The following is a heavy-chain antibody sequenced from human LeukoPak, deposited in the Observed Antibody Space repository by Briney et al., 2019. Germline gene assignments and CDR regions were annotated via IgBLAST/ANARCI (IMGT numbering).Heavy chain of an antibody. J-gene: IGHJ4*02. D-gene: IGHD3-10*01. CDR2: INKDGGEK. V-gene: IGHV3-7*03. CDR3: ARLWFGESYDY. CDR1: GFTFSSYW. Sequence: GGSLGLSCAASGFTFSSYWMSWVRQAPGKGLEWVANINKDGGEKYYVDSVKGRFTISRDNAKNSLYLQMNSLRADDTAVYYCARLWFGESYDYWGQGTLVTVSS.